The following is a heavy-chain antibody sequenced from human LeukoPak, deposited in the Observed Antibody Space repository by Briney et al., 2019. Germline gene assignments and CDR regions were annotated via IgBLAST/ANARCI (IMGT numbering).Heavy chain of an antibody. CDR1: GFTFSRYA. Sequence: GGSLRLSCSASGFTFSRYAMHWVRQAPGKGLEYGAAIRSDGDSTYYADSVKGRFTISRDNSKNTLYLQMSSLRAEETGVYYCERDSSGPFDYWGQGTLVTVSS. CDR3: ERDSSGPFDY. J-gene: IGHJ4*02. D-gene: IGHD3-22*01. CDR2: IRSDGDST. V-gene: IGHV3-64D*09.